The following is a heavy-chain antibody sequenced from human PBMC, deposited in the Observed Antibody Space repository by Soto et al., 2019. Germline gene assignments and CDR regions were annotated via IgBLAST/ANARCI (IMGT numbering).Heavy chain of an antibody. CDR1: GGSISSGGYS. D-gene: IGHD2-21*02. V-gene: IGHV4-30-2*01. J-gene: IGHJ4*02. Sequence: PSDTPSLTCAVSGGSISSGGYSWSWIRQPPGKGLEWIGYIYHSGSTYYNPSLKSRVTMSVDRSKNQFSLKLSSVTAADTAVYYCASGLVTALHYWGQGTLVTVSS. CDR3: ASGLVTALHY. CDR2: IYHSGST.